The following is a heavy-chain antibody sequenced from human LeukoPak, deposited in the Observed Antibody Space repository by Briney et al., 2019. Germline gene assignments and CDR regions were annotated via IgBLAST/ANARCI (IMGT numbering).Heavy chain of an antibody. D-gene: IGHD6-19*01. Sequence: GASVKVSCKASGYTFTGYYMHWVRQAPGQGLEWMGWINPNSGGTNYAQKFQGRVTMTRDTSISTAYMELSRLRSDDTAVYYCARGRGPYSSGWYGYYYGMDVWGQGTTVTVSS. J-gene: IGHJ6*02. CDR3: ARGRGPYSSGWYGYYYGMDV. CDR1: GYTFTGYY. CDR2: INPNSGGT. V-gene: IGHV1-2*02.